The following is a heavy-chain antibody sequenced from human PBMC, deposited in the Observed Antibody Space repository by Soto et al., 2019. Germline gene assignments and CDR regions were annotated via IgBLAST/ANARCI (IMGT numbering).Heavy chain of an antibody. CDR1: GSTFSNDW. V-gene: IGHV3-74*01. CDR2: INSDGSST. J-gene: IGHJ6*02. CDR3: ARNRSYSLDV. Sequence: LRLSCAVSGSTFSNDWMHWVRQAPGKGLVWVSHINSDGSSTNYADFVKGRFTIARDNAKNTVYLQMNSLRAEDTAVYYCARNRSYSLDVWGQGTTVTVSS.